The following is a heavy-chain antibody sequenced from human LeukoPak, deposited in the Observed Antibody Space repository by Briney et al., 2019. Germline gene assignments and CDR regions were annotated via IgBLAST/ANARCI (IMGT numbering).Heavy chain of an antibody. CDR2: IYTSGNI. V-gene: IGHV4-61*02. J-gene: IGHJ6*03. CDR1: GGSISSGSDY. CDR3: ASTIFGVAGSYCYYYMDV. Sequence: SQTLSLTCTVSGGSISSGSDYWSWIRQPAGRALAWIGRIYTSGNINYNPSLKRRVTISLDTSKNQFSLKLSSVTAADTAVYYCASTIFGVAGSYCYYYMDVWGKGTTVTVSS. D-gene: IGHD3-3*01.